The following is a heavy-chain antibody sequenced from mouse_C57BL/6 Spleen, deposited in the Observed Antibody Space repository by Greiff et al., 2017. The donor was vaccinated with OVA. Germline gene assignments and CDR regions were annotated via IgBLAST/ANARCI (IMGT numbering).Heavy chain of an antibody. J-gene: IGHJ1*03. CDR1: GYTFTTYP. CDR2: FHPYNDDT. CDR3: ARGNSNYSWYFDV. Sequence: QVQLKESGAELVKPGASVKMSCKASGYTFTTYPLEWMKQNHGKSLEWIGNFHPYNDDTKYNEKFKGKATLTVEKSSSTVYLELSRLTSDDSAVYYCARGNSNYSWYFDVWGTGTTVTVSS. V-gene: IGHV1-47*01. D-gene: IGHD2-5*01.